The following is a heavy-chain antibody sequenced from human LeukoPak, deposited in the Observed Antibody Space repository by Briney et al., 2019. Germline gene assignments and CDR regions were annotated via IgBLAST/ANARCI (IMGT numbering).Heavy chain of an antibody. D-gene: IGHD3-9*01. CDR2: INHSGST. CDR1: GGSFSGYY. Sequence: SETLSLTCAVYGGSFSGYYWSWIRQPPGKGLEWIGEINHSGSTNYNPSLKSRVTLSVDTSKNQFSLKLSSVTAADTAVYYCARGRYFSWFDPWGQGTLVTVSS. CDR3: ARGRYFSWFDP. J-gene: IGHJ5*02. V-gene: IGHV4-34*01.